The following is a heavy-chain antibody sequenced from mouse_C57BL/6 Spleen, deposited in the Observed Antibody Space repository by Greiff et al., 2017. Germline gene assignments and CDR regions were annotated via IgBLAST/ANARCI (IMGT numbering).Heavy chain of an antibody. Sequence: QVQLQQSGPELVKPGASVKISCKASGYAFSSSWMNWVKPRPGKGLVWIGRIYPGDGDTNYNGKFKGKATLTADKSSSTAYMQLSSLTSEDSAVYFCARSVTTVPFAYWGQGTMVTVSA. V-gene: IGHV1-82*01. CDR2: IYPGDGDT. J-gene: IGHJ3*01. CDR1: GYAFSSSW. CDR3: ARSVTTVPFAY. D-gene: IGHD1-1*01.